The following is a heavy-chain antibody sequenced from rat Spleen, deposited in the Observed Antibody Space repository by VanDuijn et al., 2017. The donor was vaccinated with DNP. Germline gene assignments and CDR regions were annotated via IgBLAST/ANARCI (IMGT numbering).Heavy chain of an antibody. V-gene: IGHV5-58*01. CDR3: AKDVDYGYAMGA. Sequence: EVLLVETGGGLVQPGRSLKLSCVASGFTFSSYWMYWIRQAPGKGLEWVASINTDGGITYYPDSVKGRFTISRDNAENTLYLQMNSLRSEDTATFYCAKDVDYGYAMGAWGQGTSVTVSS. CDR1: GFTFSSYW. CDR2: INTDGGIT. D-gene: IGHD1-11*01. J-gene: IGHJ4*01.